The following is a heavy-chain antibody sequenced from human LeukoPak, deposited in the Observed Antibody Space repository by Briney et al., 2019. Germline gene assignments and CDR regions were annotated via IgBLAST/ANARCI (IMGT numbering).Heavy chain of an antibody. J-gene: IGHJ5*02. V-gene: IGHV4-30-4*08. CDR1: GGSISNGDHY. CDR3: AAEKMIVVVNWFDP. CDR2: IYYSGST. Sequence: PSETLSLTCTVSGGSISNGDHYWSWIRQHPGKGLEWIGHIYYSGSTYYNPSLKSRVTISVDTSKNQFSLKLSSVTAADTAVYYCAAEKMIVVVNWFDPWGQGTLVTVSS. D-gene: IGHD3-22*01.